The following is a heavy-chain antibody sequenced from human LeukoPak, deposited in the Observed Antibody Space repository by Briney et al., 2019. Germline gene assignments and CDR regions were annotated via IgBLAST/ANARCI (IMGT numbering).Heavy chain of an antibody. D-gene: IGHD6-19*01. CDR1: GYTFTTYD. CDR3: ARGRGSGHKENWFDP. Sequence: GASVNVSCKASGYTFTTYDINWVRQATGQGLEGKGWMNPNSGNTGYTQKFQGRVTMTRNTSISTAYMELSSLRSEDTAVYYCARGRGSGHKENWFDPWGQGTLVTVSS. V-gene: IGHV1-8*01. J-gene: IGHJ5*02. CDR2: MNPNSGNT.